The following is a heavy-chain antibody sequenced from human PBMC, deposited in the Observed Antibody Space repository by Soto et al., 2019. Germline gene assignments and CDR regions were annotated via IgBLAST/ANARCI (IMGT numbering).Heavy chain of an antibody. V-gene: IGHV1-69*18. J-gene: IGHJ6*02. D-gene: IGHD3-22*01. CDR3: ARAVVLTFTRFYDMDV. Sequence: QVQWVQSGAEVKTPGSSVKVSCKVSGGTFSSYSINWVRRAPGQGLEWMGRLIPIFGTTDYAQRFQGRVTFTADESTSTASMEVTNLTSENTAVYYCARAVVLTFTRFYDMDVWGQGNTVTVSS. CDR1: GGTFSSYS. CDR2: LIPIFGTT.